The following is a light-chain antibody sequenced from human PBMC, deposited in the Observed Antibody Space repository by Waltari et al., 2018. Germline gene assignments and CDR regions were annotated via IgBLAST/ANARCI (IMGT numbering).Light chain of an antibody. CDR1: QSVLYTPNDKNY. CDR2: WAS. Sequence: IVMTQYPDSLAVSLGEPATINCKSSQSVLYTPNDKNYLAWYQQKPGQPPKLRIYWASTREFGVPDRFSGSGSGTDFTLTISSLQAEDVAVYYCQQYYNPPLTFGQGTKVELK. CDR3: QQYYNPPLT. J-gene: IGKJ1*01. V-gene: IGKV4-1*01.